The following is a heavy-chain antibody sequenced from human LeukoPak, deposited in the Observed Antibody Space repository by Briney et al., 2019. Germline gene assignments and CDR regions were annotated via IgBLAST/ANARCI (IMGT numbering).Heavy chain of an antibody. CDR1: GFTFTSSA. Sequence: GTSVKVSCKASGFTFTSSAVQWVRQARGQRLEWIGWIVVGSGNTNYAQKFQERVTITRDTSASTAYMELSSLRSEDTAVYYCAGRTYYSSSWDDYYYYGMDVWGQGTTVTVSS. V-gene: IGHV1-58*01. J-gene: IGHJ6*02. CDR3: AGRTYYSSSWDDYYYYGMDV. CDR2: IVVGSGNT. D-gene: IGHD6-13*01.